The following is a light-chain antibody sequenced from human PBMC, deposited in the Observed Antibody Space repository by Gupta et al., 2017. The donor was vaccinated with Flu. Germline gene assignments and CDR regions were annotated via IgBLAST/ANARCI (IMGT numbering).Light chain of an antibody. CDR2: LGS. V-gene: IGKV2-28*01. J-gene: IGKJ4*02. Sequence: DIVLTQSPLSLPVTPGEPASISCRSSQCLLHSNGYNYLDWYLQKPGQSPQLLIYLGSNRASGVPDRFSGSGAGTDFTLKISRVEAEDVGVYYCMQALQTPLFGGGTKVEIK. CDR3: MQALQTPL. CDR1: QCLLHSNGYNY.